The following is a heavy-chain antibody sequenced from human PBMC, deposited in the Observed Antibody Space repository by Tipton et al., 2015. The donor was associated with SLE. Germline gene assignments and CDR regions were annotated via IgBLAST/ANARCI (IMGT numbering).Heavy chain of an antibody. J-gene: IGHJ1*01. CDR2: MYSTGSA. V-gene: IGHV4-4*09. Sequence: TLSLTCTVSGGSISNYYWSWIRQSPEKGLEWLGYMYSTGSANYNPSLKSRVTMSVDTSKNYFSLKLTSVTAADTALYYCARGHGDYDFWGQGTLVTASS. CDR1: GGSISNYY. CDR3: ARGHGDYDF. D-gene: IGHD4-17*01.